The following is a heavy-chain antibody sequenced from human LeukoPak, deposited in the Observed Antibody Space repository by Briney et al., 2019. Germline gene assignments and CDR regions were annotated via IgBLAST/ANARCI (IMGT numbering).Heavy chain of an antibody. V-gene: IGHV1-2*02. CDR3: ARTGPLNDYLDY. D-gene: IGHD5-12*01. CDR1: GYTFSGYY. Sequence: ASVKVSCKASGYTFSGYYMHWVRQAPGQGLEWMGWINPNSGGTNYAQKFQGRVTMTRDTSIRTAYMELSRLRSDDTAMYYCARTGPLNDYLDYWGQGTLVTVSS. J-gene: IGHJ4*02. CDR2: INPNSGGT.